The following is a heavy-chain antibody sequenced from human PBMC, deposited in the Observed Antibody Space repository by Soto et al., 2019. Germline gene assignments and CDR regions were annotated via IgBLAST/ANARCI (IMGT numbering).Heavy chain of an antibody. CDR2: ISGSGGST. Sequence: EVQLLESGGGLVQTGGSLRLSCAASGVTFSSYAMSWVRQAPGKGLEWVSAISGSGGSTYYADSVKGWFTSSRDNSKNTLYLQMNSLRAEDTAVYYCEKDFYDFWSGYQFDPWGQGPLVTVSS. D-gene: IGHD3-3*01. J-gene: IGHJ5*02. CDR3: EKDFYDFWSGYQFDP. V-gene: IGHV3-23*01. CDR1: GVTFSSYA.